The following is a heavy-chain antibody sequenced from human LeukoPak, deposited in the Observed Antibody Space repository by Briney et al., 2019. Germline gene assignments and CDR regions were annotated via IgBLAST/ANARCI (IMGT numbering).Heavy chain of an antibody. CDR2: IWYDGSNK. CDR3: ARDRREMATITYGAFDV. J-gene: IGHJ3*01. CDR1: GFTFSNYG. V-gene: IGHV3-33*01. Sequence: GGSLRLSCAASGFTFSNYGMHWARQAPGKGLEWGAVIWYDGSNKYYADSVKGRFTISRDNSKNTLYLQMNSLRAEDTAVYYCARDRREMATITYGAFDVWGQGTMVTVSS. D-gene: IGHD5-24*01.